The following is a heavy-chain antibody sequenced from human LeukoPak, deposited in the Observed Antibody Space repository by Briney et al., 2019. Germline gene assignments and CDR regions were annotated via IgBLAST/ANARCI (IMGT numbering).Heavy chain of an antibody. D-gene: IGHD2-2*01. CDR1: GFTFSSYA. Sequence: PGGSLRLSCAASGFTFSSYAMSWVRQAPGKGLEWVSGISGSSGSTYYADSVKGRFTISRDNSKNTLYLQMDSLRVEDKAVYYCAKERRCSSTTCYDAFGIWGQGTMVTVSS. CDR3: AKERRCSSTTCYDAFGI. CDR2: ISGSSGST. J-gene: IGHJ3*02. V-gene: IGHV3-23*01.